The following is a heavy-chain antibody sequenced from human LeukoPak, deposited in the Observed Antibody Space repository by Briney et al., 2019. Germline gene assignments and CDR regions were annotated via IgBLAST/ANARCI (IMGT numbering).Heavy chain of an antibody. CDR2: IWYAGSDK. V-gene: IGHV3-33*01. J-gene: IGHJ1*01. Sequence: GRSLILSCAASGFTFSSYGMHWVRQAPGKGLEWVAVIWYAGSDKYYADSVKGRFTISRDNSKNTLYLQMNSLRVEDTAVYCCARGGLAAAGPAEYFQHWGQGTLVTVSS. CDR3: ARGGLAAAGPAEYFQH. D-gene: IGHD6-13*01. CDR1: GFTFSSYG.